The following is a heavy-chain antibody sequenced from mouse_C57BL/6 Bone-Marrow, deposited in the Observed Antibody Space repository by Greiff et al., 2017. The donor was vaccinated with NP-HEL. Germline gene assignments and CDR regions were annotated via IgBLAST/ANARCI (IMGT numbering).Heavy chain of an antibody. D-gene: IGHD2-5*01. V-gene: IGHV5-4*01. CDR2: ISDGGSYT. CDR1: GFTFSSYA. CDR3: ARDNYSNPFAY. J-gene: IGHJ3*01. Sequence: DVKLVESGGGLVKPGGSLKLSCAASGFTFSSYAMSWVRQTPEKRLEWVATISDGGSYTYYPDNVKGRFTISRDNAKNNLYLQMSHLKSEDTAMYYCARDNYSNPFAYWGQGTLVTVSA.